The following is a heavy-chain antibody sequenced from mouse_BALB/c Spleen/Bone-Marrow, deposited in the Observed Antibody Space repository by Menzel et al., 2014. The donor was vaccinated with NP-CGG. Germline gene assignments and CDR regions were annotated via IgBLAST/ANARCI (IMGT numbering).Heavy chain of an antibody. CDR2: INPSNGDA. Sequence: QVQLQQFGAELVRPGASVKLSCKASGYTFTSYWMHWVKRRPGQGFERTGEINPSNGDANYNEKFKRKATLTVDKSSSTAYMQLSSLTSEDSAVYYCTNYGYDWGQGTALTVSS. J-gene: IGHJ2*01. CDR3: TNYGYD. D-gene: IGHD1-2*01. V-gene: IGHV1S16*01. CDR1: GYTFTSYW.